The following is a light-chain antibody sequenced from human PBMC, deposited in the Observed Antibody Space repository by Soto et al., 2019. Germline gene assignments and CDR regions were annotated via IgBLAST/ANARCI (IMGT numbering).Light chain of an antibody. J-gene: IGKJ1*01. Sequence: ETVMRQSPATLSVSPGERATPSCRASQSVTYTRAWDPQKSCQASRLLIYYASTRATGVPARFSGSGSGTDFTLTITSLQSEDFGVYYCQQYKDWPTTFGQGTKVDIK. CDR2: YAS. CDR1: QSVTYT. CDR3: QQYKDWPTT. V-gene: IGKV3-15*01.